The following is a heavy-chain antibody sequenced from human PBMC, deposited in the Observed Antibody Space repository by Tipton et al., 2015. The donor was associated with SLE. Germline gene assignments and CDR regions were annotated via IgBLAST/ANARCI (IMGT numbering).Heavy chain of an antibody. V-gene: IGHV4-61*02. CDR2: IHSSGST. CDR1: GGSVSSGSYY. J-gene: IGHJ4*02. CDR3: ARQSSSGSRSY. Sequence: TLSLTCTVSGGSVSSGSYYWSWIRQPAGKGLEWIGRIHSSGSTNYNPSLKSRVTISVDTSKNQFSLKLSSVTAADTAVYYCARQSSSGSRSYWGQGTLVTVSS. D-gene: IGHD1-26*01.